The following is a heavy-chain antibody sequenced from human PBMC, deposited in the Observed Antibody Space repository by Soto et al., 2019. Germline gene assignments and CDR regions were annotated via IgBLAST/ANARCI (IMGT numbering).Heavy chain of an antibody. J-gene: IGHJ4*02. D-gene: IGHD3-22*01. V-gene: IGHV3-23*01. CDR3: AKDYYDSSGYYPSEYFDY. CDR1: GFTFSSYA. CDR2: ISGSGGST. Sequence: GGSLRLSCAASGFTFSSYAMSWVRQAPGKGLEWVSAISGSGGSTYYADSVKGRFTISRDNSKNTLYLQMNSLRAEDTAVYYCAKDYYDSSGYYPSEYFDYWGQGTLVTVSS.